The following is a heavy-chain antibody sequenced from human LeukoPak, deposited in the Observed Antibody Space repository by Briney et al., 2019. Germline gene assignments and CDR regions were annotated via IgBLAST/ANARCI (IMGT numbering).Heavy chain of an antibody. Sequence: PGGSLRLSCAASGFTFSIYWMSWVRQAPGKGLEWVANIKQDGSEKYYVDSVKGRFTVSRDNAKNSLYLQMNSLRAEDTAVYYCARAYMYYSDSSGYNYWGQGTQVTVSS. CDR3: ARAYMYYSDSSGYNY. CDR1: GFTFSIYW. D-gene: IGHD3-22*01. V-gene: IGHV3-7*01. CDR2: IKQDGSEK. J-gene: IGHJ4*02.